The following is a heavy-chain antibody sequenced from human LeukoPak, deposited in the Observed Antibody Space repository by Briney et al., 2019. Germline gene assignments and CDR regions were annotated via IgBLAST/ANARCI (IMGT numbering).Heavy chain of an antibody. Sequence: SETLSLTCAVYGGSFSGYYWSWIRQPPGKGLEWIGEINHSGSTNYNPSLKSRVTISVDTSKNQFSLKLNSVTAADTAVYYCAPGNSGYYFVWGQGTLVTVSS. D-gene: IGHD3-22*01. CDR3: APGNSGYYFV. J-gene: IGHJ4*02. CDR1: GGSFSGYY. V-gene: IGHV4-34*01. CDR2: INHSGST.